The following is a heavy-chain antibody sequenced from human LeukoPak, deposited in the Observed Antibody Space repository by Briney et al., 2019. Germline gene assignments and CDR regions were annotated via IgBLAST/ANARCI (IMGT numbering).Heavy chain of an antibody. CDR2: IYHSGST. D-gene: IGHD3-10*01. CDR1: GYSISSSYY. V-gene: IGHV4-38-2*02. CDR3: ARDLGFGESDAFDI. J-gene: IGHJ3*02. Sequence: SETLSLTCAVSGYSISSSYYWGWSRQPPGKGLEWIGSIYHSGSTYYNPSLKSRITISVDTSKNQFSLRLSSVTAADTAVYYCARDLGFGESDAFDIWGQGTMVTVSS.